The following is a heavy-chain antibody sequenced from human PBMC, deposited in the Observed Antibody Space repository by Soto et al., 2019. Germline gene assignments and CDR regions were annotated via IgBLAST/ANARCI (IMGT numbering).Heavy chain of an antibody. J-gene: IGHJ6*03. Sequence: HPGGSLRLSCAASGFTFSSYSMNWVRQAPGKGLECVSYISSSSSTIYYADSVKGRFTISRDNAKNSLYLQMNSLRAEDTAVYYCARGHYYYYMDVWGKGTTVTAP. V-gene: IGHV3-48*01. CDR3: ARGHYYYYMDV. CDR2: ISSSSSTI. CDR1: GFTFSSYS.